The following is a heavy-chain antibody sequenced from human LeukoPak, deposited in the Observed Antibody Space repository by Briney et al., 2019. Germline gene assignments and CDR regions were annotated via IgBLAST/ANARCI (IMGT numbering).Heavy chain of an antibody. CDR3: ASKKGILCSSTSCYGIPHDAFDI. CDR1: GGTFSSYA. Sequence: GASVKVSCKASGGTFSSYAISWVRQAPGQGLEWMGGIIPIFGTANYAQKFQGRVTITADESTSTAYMELSSLRSEDTAVYYCASKKGILCSSTSCYGIPHDAFDIWGQGTMVTVSS. D-gene: IGHD2-2*01. V-gene: IGHV1-69*13. CDR2: IIPIFGTA. J-gene: IGHJ3*02.